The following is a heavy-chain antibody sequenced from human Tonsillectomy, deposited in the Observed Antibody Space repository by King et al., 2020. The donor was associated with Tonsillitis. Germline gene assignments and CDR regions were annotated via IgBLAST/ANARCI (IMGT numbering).Heavy chain of an antibody. CDR3: AKDSENSFGVVSYFDY. CDR1: GFTFDDYA. Sequence: VQLVESGGGLVQPGRSLRLSCAASGFTFDDYAMHCVRQAPGKGLEGVSSISWSRDTIDYADSVNGRFTISRDNAKNSLYLQMNSLRAEDTALYYCAKDSENSFGVVSYFDYWGQGTLVTVSS. D-gene: IGHD3-3*01. J-gene: IGHJ4*02. V-gene: IGHV3-9*01. CDR2: ISWSRDTI.